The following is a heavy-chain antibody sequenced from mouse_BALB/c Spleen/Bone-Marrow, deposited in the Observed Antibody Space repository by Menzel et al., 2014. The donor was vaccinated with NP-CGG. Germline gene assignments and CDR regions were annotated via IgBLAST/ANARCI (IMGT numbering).Heavy chain of an antibody. Sequence: VQLQQSGAELARPGASVKMSCKASGYTFTYYTMYWVKQRPGQGLEWIGYINPNSDYTNYNQKFKDKATLTADKSSSTAYMQLSSLTSEDSAVYYCAREVYGSWFAYRGQGTLVTVSA. V-gene: IGHV1-4*01. J-gene: IGHJ3*01. D-gene: IGHD2-2*01. CDR1: GYTFTYYT. CDR2: INPNSDYT. CDR3: AREVYGSWFAY.